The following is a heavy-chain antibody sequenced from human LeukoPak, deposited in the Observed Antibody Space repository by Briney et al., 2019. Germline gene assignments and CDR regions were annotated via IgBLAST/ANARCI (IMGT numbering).Heavy chain of an antibody. Sequence: GGSLRLSCAASGFTFTSHSMNWVRQAPGNGLEWVSSISSSSSYIYYADSVKGRFTISRDNAKNSLYLQMSSLRAEDTAVYYCARGYSYLQPFDYWGQGTLVTVSS. CDR1: GFTFTSHS. V-gene: IGHV3-21*01. D-gene: IGHD5-18*01. J-gene: IGHJ4*02. CDR2: ISSSSSYI. CDR3: ARGYSYLQPFDY.